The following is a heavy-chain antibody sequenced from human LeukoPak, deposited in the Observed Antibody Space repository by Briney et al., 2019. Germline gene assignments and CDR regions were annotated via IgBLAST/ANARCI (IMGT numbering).Heavy chain of an antibody. Sequence: GGSLRLSCAASGFTFSTSGMHWVRQAPGKGLEWVAFIQYHGRDKYYAASVKGRFTISRDNSKNTLYMEVNSLRAEDTAVYYCAREGGRTVAGTFDNWGQGTLVTVSS. CDR2: IQYHGRDK. J-gene: IGHJ4*02. D-gene: IGHD6-19*01. V-gene: IGHV3-30*02. CDR3: AREGGRTVAGTFDN. CDR1: GFTFSTSG.